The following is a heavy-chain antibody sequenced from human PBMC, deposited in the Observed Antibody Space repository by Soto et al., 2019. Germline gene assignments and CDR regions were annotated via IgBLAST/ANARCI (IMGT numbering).Heavy chain of an antibody. CDR2: IYYSGST. J-gene: IGHJ4*02. D-gene: IGHD3-9*01. V-gene: IGHV4-59*01. CDR3: ARDSARPNLRYFDWSPYFDY. Sequence: SETLSLTCTVSGGSISSYYWSWIRQPPGKGLEWIGYIYYSGSTNYNPSLKSRVTISVDTSKNQFSLKLSSVTAADTAVYYCARDSARPNLRYFDWSPYFDYWGQGTLVTV. CDR1: GGSISSYY.